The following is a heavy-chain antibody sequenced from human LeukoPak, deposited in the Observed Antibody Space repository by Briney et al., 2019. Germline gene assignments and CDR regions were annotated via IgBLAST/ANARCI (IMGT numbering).Heavy chain of an antibody. D-gene: IGHD4-17*01. J-gene: IGHJ4*02. CDR1: GFTFSSYW. CDR2: IEQDGSEK. Sequence: GGSLRLSCAASGFTFSSYWMSWVRQAPGKGLEWVANIEQDGSEKYYVDSVKGRCTISRDNAKKSLYLQMNSLRAEDTAVYYCAGFRWTTTSVDYWGQGTLVTVSS. V-gene: IGHV3-7*01. CDR3: AGFRWTTTSVDY.